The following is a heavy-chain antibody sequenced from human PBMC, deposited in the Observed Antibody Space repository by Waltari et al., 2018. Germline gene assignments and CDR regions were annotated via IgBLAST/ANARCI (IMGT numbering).Heavy chain of an antibody. CDR2: IRQDGSGK. CDR1: GFTFSSYW. J-gene: IGHJ4*02. V-gene: IGHV3-7*01. D-gene: IGHD2-2*01. CDR3: ARSSSTEFDS. Sequence: ETHLVASGGGLVQPGGSLRLSCAASGFTFSSYWMTWVRQAPGKGLEWVANIRQDGSGKDYVDSGKGRLPIPRDNANNPLYRQMNSLKADDTAVYYCARSSSTEFDSWGQGTLVTVSS.